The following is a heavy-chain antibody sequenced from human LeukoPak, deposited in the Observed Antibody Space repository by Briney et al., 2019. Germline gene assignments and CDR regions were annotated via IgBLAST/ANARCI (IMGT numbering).Heavy chain of an antibody. V-gene: IGHV3-23*01. D-gene: IGHD3-3*01. CDR1: GFTFSSDA. J-gene: IGHJ6*02. CDR2: ISGSGGST. CDR3: AKYDDSYYDFWSGYYTPYYYYGMDV. Sequence: GGSLRLSCAASGFTFSSDAMSWVRQPPRKGLEWVSAISGSGGSTYYADSVKGRLTISRDNSKNTLYLQMNSLRAEDTAVYYCAKYDDSYYDFWSGYYTPYYYYGMDVWGQGTTVTVSS.